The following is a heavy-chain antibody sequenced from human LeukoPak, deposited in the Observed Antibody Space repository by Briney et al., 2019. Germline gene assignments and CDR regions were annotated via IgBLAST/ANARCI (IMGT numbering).Heavy chain of an antibody. D-gene: IGHD6-19*01. CDR1: GFIFSDYG. V-gene: IGHV3-33*01. CDR3: ARERDGGWFNMDV. J-gene: IGHJ6*03. CDR2: ILHDGSNK. Sequence: GGSLRLSCAASGFIFSDYGMHWVRQAPGKGLEWVAFILHDGSNKYYADSVKGRFTISRDNSMNTLHLQMDSLRAEDTAVYHCARERDGGWFNMDVWGKGATLTVSS.